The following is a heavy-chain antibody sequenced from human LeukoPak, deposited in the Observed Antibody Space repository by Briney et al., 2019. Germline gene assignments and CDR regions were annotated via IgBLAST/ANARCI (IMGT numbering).Heavy chain of an antibody. Sequence: SETLSLTCAAYGGSFSGYYWSWIRQPPGKGLEWTGEINHSGSTNYNPSLKSRVTISVDTSKNQFSLKLSSVTAADTAVYYCARGLVPRSRGPYFDYWGQGTLVTVSS. V-gene: IGHV4-34*01. CDR1: GGSFSGYY. D-gene: IGHD2-8*01. CDR2: INHSGST. J-gene: IGHJ4*02. CDR3: ARGLVPRSRGPYFDY.